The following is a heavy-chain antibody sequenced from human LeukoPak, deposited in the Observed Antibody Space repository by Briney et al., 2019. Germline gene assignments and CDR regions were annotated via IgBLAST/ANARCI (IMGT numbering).Heavy chain of an antibody. Sequence: GGSLRLSCAASGFTFSSYGMHWVRQAPGKGLEGVSAISGSGGSTYYADSVKGRFTISRDNSKNTLYLQMNSLRAEDTAVYYCAKEYYYGSGSPFDYWGQGTLVTVSS. V-gene: IGHV3-23*01. CDR1: GFTFSSYG. CDR3: AKEYYYGSGSPFDY. J-gene: IGHJ4*02. CDR2: ISGSGGST. D-gene: IGHD3-10*01.